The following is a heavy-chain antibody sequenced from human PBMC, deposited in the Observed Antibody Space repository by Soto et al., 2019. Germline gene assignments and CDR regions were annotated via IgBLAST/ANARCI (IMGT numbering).Heavy chain of an antibody. CDR2: IHYSGST. D-gene: IGHD5-12*01. CDR1: GVSISSDNYF. CDR3: ARVPGGYAGHYFDS. J-gene: IGHJ4*01. V-gene: IGHV4-31*03. Sequence: PSETLSLTCTVSGVSISSDNYFWSWVRQHPGKGLEWIGYIHYSGSTYSNPSLKSRVSMSMDRSKQQFSLYLSSVTAADTAVYYCARVPGGYAGHYFDSSGQGTLVTVSS.